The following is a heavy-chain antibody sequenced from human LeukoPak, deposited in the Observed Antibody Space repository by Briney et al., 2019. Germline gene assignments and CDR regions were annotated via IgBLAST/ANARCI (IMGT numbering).Heavy chain of an antibody. CDR1: GFTFDDYG. J-gene: IGHJ6*04. V-gene: IGHV3-20*04. CDR3: AELGITMIGGV. CDR2: INWNGGST. Sequence: GGSLRLSCAASGFTFDDYGMNWVRQPPGKGLEWVCNINWNGGSTSYADSLKGRLTISRDNAKSSLYLQMNSLRAEDTAVYYCAELGITMIGGVWGKGTTVTISS. D-gene: IGHD3-10*02.